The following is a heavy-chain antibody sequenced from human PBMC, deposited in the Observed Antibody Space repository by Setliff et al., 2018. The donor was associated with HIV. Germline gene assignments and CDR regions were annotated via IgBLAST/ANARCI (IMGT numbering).Heavy chain of an antibody. CDR3: AKHEGSGGCYYYMDV. J-gene: IGHJ6*03. D-gene: IGHD2-15*01. Sequence: GGSLRLSCTAPGFNFMFFAMSWVRQAPGKGLEWVSGISGSNSRTDYVDSVKGRFTISRDKSKNTLYLQLNSLRAEDTAVYYCAKHEGSGGCYYYMDVWGKGIMVTVSS. CDR1: GFNFMFFA. CDR2: ISGSNSRT. V-gene: IGHV3-23*01.